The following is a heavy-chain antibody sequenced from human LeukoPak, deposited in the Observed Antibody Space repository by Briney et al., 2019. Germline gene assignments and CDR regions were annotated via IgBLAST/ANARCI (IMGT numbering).Heavy chain of an antibody. CDR3: TKSSTSSWIFDY. CDR2: IYSGGST. CDR1: GFTVSSNY. J-gene: IGHJ4*02. D-gene: IGHD6-13*01. V-gene: IGHV3-66*01. Sequence: AGGSLRLSCAASGFTVSSNYMSWVRQAPGKGLEWVSVIYSGGSTYYADSVKGRFTISRDNSKNTLYLQLNSLRAEDTAVYCCTKSSTSSWIFDYWGQGTLVTVSS.